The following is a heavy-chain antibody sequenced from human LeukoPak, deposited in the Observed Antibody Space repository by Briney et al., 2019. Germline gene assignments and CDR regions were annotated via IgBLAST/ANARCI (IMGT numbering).Heavy chain of an antibody. CDR2: IYYSGST. J-gene: IGHJ3*02. Sequence: SETLSLTCTVSGGSISSYYWSWIRQPPGKGLEWIGYIYYSGSTNYNPSLKRRVTISVDTSKNQFSLKLSSVTAADTAVYYCASHDYGDPIDAFDIWGQGTMVTVSS. CDR1: GGSISSYY. V-gene: IGHV4-59*01. CDR3: ASHDYGDPIDAFDI. D-gene: IGHD4-17*01.